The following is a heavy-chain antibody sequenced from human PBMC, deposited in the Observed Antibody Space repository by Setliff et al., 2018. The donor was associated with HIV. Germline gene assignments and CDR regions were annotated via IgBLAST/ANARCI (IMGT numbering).Heavy chain of an antibody. Sequence: WASVKVSCKASGYTFTSYYMHWVRQAPGQGLEWMGRIIPIFDAVNYAQKFQARITINADKSTNTAYMELRSLRSEDTAVYYCASVNEVDADYGDFNDAFEIWGQGTMVTVSS. V-gene: IGHV1-69*06. CDR2: IIPIFDAV. J-gene: IGHJ3*02. D-gene: IGHD4-17*01. CDR3: ASVNEVDADYGDFNDAFEI. CDR1: GYTFTSYY.